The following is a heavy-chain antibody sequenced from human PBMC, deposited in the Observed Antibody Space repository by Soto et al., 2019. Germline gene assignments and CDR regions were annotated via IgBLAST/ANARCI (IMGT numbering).Heavy chain of an antibody. J-gene: IGHJ5*02. Sequence: QVQLVQSGAEVKKPGASVKVSCKASGYTFTSYGISWVRQAPGQGLEWMGWISAYNGNTIYAQKLQGRVTTTTDTXMSPAYLEMRSLRSDCTAVYYCAGDEGIDKLTWFDPWGQGTLVTVSS. CDR1: GYTFTSYG. CDR2: ISAYNGNT. D-gene: IGHD1-7*01. CDR3: AGDEGIDKLTWFDP. V-gene: IGHV1-18*01.